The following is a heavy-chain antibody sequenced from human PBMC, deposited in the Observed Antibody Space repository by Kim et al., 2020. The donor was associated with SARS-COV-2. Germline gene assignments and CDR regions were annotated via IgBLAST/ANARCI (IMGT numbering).Heavy chain of an antibody. CDR1: GFTLSNYW. V-gene: IGHV3-74*01. D-gene: IGHD4-17*01. CDR3: GRSPRDIRFYYYMDV. J-gene: IGHJ6*03. Sequence: GGSLRLSCVVSGFTLSNYWMHWVRQAPGKGLVWVSRISTDGSTTNYADSVKGRFTISRDNAKNTLYLQMNGLRAEDTALYYCGRSPRDIRFYYYMDVWGTGTPVTVSS. CDR2: ISTDGSTT.